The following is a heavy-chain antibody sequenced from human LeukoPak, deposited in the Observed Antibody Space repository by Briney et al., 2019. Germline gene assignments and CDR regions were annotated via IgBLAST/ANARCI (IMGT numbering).Heavy chain of an antibody. CDR3: AKAPVTTCRGGYCYPFDY. Sequence: GGSLRLSCAASGFTLSSYAMSWVRQAPRKGLEWVSAISDSGNTYHADSVKGRFSISRDSSKNTLFLQMNRLRPEDAAVYYCAKAPVTTCRGGYCYPFDYWGQGTLVTVSS. J-gene: IGHJ4*02. CDR1: GFTLSSYA. V-gene: IGHV3-23*01. D-gene: IGHD2-2*03. CDR2: ISDSGNT.